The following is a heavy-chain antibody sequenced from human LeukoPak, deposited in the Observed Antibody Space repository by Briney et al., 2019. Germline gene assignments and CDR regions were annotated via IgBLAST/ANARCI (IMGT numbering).Heavy chain of an antibody. V-gene: IGHV1-2*02. Sequence: GASVKVSCKASGYTFTGYYMHWVRQAPGQGLEWMGWINPNSGGTNYAQKLQGRVTMTRDTSISTAYMELSRLRSDDTAVYYCARDQAPRMITFGGPRRWFDPWGQGTLVTVSS. CDR2: INPNSGGT. D-gene: IGHD3-16*01. J-gene: IGHJ5*02. CDR3: ARDQAPRMITFGGPRRWFDP. CDR1: GYTFTGYY.